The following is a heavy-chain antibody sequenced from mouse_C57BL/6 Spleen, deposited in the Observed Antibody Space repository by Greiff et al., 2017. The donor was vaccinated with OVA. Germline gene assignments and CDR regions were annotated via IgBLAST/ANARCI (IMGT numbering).Heavy chain of an antibody. J-gene: IGHJ2*01. Sequence: EVKLQESGPGLVKPSQSLSLTCSVTGYSITSGYYWNWIRQFPGNKLEWMGYISYDGSNNYNPSLKNRISITRDTSKNQFFLKLNSVTTEDTATYYCARGYSSGRFDYWGQGTTLTVSS. CDR3: ARGYSSGRFDY. V-gene: IGHV3-6*01. CDR2: ISYDGSN. D-gene: IGHD3-2*02. CDR1: GYSITSGYY.